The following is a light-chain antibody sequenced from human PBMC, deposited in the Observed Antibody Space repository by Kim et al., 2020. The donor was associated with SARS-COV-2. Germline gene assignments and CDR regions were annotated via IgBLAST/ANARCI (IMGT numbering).Light chain of an antibody. J-gene: IGKJ5*01. CDR3: QQFGGSPPIT. V-gene: IGKV3-20*01. CDR2: GAS. CDR1: ESVDSSK. Sequence: PGETATFSCRASESVDSSKLAWYQQKPGQAPRLLIFGASSRATGIPDRFSGSGSGADFTLTISRLEPEDFAVYYCQQFGGSPPITFGQGTRLEIK.